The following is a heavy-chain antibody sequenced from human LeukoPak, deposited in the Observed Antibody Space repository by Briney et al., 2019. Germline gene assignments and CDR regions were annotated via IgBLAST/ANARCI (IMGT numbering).Heavy chain of an antibody. CDR3: ARAIKAVAGTFHRDYYFDY. D-gene: IGHD6-19*01. CDR1: GFTFSSYA. V-gene: IGHV3-30*04. CDR2: ISYDGSNK. Sequence: GGSLRLSCAASGFTFSSYAMHWVRQAPGKGLEWVAVISYDGSNKYYADSVKGRFTISRDNSKNTLYLQMNSLRAEDTAVYYCARAIKAVAGTFHRDYYFDYWGQGTLVTVSS. J-gene: IGHJ4*02.